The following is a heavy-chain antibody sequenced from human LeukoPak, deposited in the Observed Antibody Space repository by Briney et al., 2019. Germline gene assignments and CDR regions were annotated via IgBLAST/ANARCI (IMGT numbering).Heavy chain of an antibody. CDR3: AKGRQYSFDYLIDY. Sequence: GGSLRLPCVASGFTFSDYAMNWVRQAPGKGLEWVSTFKTKYHQVYYAESVRGRFTISTDNSRNTVFLQMNSLRTEDTAVYYCAKGRQYSFDYLIDYWGQGTLVTVSS. CDR1: GFTFSDYA. V-gene: IGHV3-23*05. CDR2: FKTKYHQV. D-gene: IGHD3-9*01. J-gene: IGHJ4*02.